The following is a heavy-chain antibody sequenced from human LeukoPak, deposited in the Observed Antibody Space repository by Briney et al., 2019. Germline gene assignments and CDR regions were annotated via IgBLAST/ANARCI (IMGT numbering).Heavy chain of an antibody. CDR1: GFTFSSYW. CDR3: ARVIAVPGTPYDYYYMDV. V-gene: IGHV3-7*01. D-gene: IGHD6-19*01. Sequence: GGSLRLSCAASGFTFSSYWMSWVRQAPGKGLEWVANIQQDGSEKYYVDSVKGRFTISRDNAKNSLYLRMSSLRVEDTAVYSCARVIAVPGTPYDYYYMDVWGKGTTVTVSS. CDR2: IQQDGSEK. J-gene: IGHJ6*03.